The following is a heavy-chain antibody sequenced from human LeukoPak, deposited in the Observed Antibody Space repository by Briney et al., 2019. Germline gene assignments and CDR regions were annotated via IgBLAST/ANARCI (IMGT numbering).Heavy chain of an antibody. Sequence: PGGSLRLSCAASGFTFSSYSMNWVRQAPGKGLEWVSSISSSSSYIYYTDSVKGRFTISRDNAKNSLYLQMNSLRAEDTAVYYCARVRVGGSGSYYGGDYWGQGTLVTVSS. CDR1: GFTFSSYS. CDR2: ISSSSSYI. D-gene: IGHD3-10*01. V-gene: IGHV3-21*01. J-gene: IGHJ4*02. CDR3: ARVRVGGSGSYYGGDY.